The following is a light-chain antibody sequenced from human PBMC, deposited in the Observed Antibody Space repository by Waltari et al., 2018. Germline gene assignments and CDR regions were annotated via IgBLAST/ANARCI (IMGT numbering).Light chain of an antibody. CDR3: QAWDSSTVV. CDR1: KWGDKY. V-gene: IGLV3-1*01. J-gene: IGLJ2*01. CDR2: QNT. Sequence: SYELTQPPSVSVSPGQTASITCSGDKWGDKYVCWYQQKPGQSPVLVIHQNTKRPSGIPERFSGSNSGNTATLTISGTQAMDEADYYCQAWDSSTVVFGGGTKLTVL.